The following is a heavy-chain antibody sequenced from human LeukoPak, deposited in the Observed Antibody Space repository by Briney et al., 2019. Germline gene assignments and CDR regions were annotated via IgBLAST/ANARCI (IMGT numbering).Heavy chain of an antibody. CDR3: ARGPSSRIDS. J-gene: IGHJ4*02. V-gene: IGHV3-21*01. CDR1: RFTFSSYD. D-gene: IGHD3-10*01. CDR2: INSRGSYI. Sequence: PGGSLRLSCAASRFTFSSYDMNWVRQAPGKGLEWVSSINSRGSYIQYAESVKGRFTISRDNAKNSLYLQMISLRDADTAVYYCARGPSSRIDSWGQGALVTVSS.